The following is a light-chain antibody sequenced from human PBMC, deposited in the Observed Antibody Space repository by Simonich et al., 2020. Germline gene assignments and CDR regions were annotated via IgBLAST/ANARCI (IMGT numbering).Light chain of an antibody. Sequence: EIVMPQSPATLSVSPGERATPSCRASQSVIRNLAWYQQKPGQAPRLLIYGASTRATGIPARFSGSGAGTEFTLTISSLQSEDFAVYYCQQYGSSPPYTFGQGTKLEIK. CDR3: QQYGSSPPYT. J-gene: IGKJ2*01. CDR1: QSVIRN. CDR2: GAS. V-gene: IGKV3-15*01.